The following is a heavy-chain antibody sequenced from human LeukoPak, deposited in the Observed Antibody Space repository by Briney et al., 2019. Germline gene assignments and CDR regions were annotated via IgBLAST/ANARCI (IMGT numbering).Heavy chain of an antibody. D-gene: IGHD1-26*01. V-gene: IGHV3-23*01. J-gene: IGHJ3*02. CDR3: AKGAIMGPTLEAFDI. CDR2: ISGSGGST. CDR1: GFTFSRHA. Sequence: PGGSLRLSCVASGFTFSRHATSWVRQAPGKGLDWVSGISGSGGSTYYADSVKGRFTISRDNSKNTLYLQMNSLRAGDTAVYYCAKGAIMGPTLEAFDIWGQGTMVAVSS.